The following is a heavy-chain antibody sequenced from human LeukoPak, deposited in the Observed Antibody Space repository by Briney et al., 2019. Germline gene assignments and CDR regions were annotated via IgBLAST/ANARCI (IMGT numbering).Heavy chain of an antibody. CDR2: INPNSGGT. Sequence: ASVKVSCKASGYTFTGYYIHWVRQAPGQGLEWMGWINPNSGGTNYAQKFQGRVTMTRDTSISTAYMDLSRLRSDDTAVYFCARDDYGDIDYWGQGTLVTVSS. J-gene: IGHJ4*02. CDR3: ARDDYGDIDY. D-gene: IGHD4-17*01. CDR1: GYTFTGYY. V-gene: IGHV1-2*02.